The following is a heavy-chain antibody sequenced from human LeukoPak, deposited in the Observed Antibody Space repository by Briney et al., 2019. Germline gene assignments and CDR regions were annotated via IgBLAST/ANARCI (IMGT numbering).Heavy chain of an antibody. CDR1: GFTFSSYG. CDR3: AKDGSGTVAQFDY. V-gene: IGHV3-30*02. D-gene: IGHD3-10*01. J-gene: IGHJ4*02. CDR2: IRYDGSNK. Sequence: GGSLRLSCAASGFTFSSYGMHWVRQAPGKGLEWVAFIRYDGSNKYYADSVKGRFTISRDNSKNTLYLQMNSLRAEDTAVYYCAKDGSGTVAQFDYWGQGTLVTVSS.